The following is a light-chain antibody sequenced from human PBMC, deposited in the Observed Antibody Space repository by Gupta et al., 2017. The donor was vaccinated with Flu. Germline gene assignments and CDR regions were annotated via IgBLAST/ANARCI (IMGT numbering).Light chain of an antibody. CDR2: DTS. CDR3: ATWDNRVSAVV. Sequence: QSLLTQPPSGSAAPAPRVTMSCSGRNSRGTFVAGYQQVPGTAPKLLIYDTSKRPSGIPDRFSGSDSDTSAILVISGLQASDEATYYCATWDNRVSAVVFGGWTKLTAL. V-gene: IGLV1-51*01. J-gene: IGLJ3*02. CDR1: NSRGTF.